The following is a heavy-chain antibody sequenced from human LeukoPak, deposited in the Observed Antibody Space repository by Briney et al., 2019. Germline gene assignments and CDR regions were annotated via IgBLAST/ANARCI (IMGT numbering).Heavy chain of an antibody. CDR1: GFTFSSYG. CDR2: IWYDGSNK. D-gene: IGHD2-21*02. V-gene: IGHV3-33*01. CDR3: ARGRPYCGGVCYTEYFQH. Sequence: PGGSLRLSCAASGFTFSSYGMHWVRQAPGKGLEWVAVIWYDGSNKYYADSVKGRFTISRDNSKNTLYLQMNSLRAEDTAVYYCARGRPYCGGVCYTEYFQHWGQGTLVTVSS. J-gene: IGHJ1*01.